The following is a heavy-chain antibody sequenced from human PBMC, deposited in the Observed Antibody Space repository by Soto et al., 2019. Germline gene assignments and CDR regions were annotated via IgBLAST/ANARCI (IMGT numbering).Heavy chain of an antibody. CDR3: AREVTMVRGVMDV. J-gene: IGHJ6*02. D-gene: IGHD3-10*01. CDR2: IWYDGSNK. V-gene: IGHV3-33*01. CDR1: GFTFSSYG. Sequence: GSLRLSCAASGFTFSSYGMHWVRQAPGKGLEWVAVIWYDGSNKYYADSVKGRFTISRDNSKNTLYLQMNSLRAEDTAVYYCAREVTMVRGVMDVWGQGTTVTVSS.